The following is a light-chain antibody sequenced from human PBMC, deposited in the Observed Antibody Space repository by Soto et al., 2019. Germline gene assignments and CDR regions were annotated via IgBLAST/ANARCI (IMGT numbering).Light chain of an antibody. Sequence: EIVLTQSPGTLSLSPWERENVYCRDSQSVSSSYLAWYQQKPGQAPRLLIYGASTRATDIPARFSGSGSGTEFTLTISSLQSEDFAEYHCQQYNNWPQTFGQGTKVDIK. CDR3: QQYNNWPQT. J-gene: IGKJ1*01. V-gene: IGKV3-15*01. CDR2: GAS. CDR1: QSVSSSY.